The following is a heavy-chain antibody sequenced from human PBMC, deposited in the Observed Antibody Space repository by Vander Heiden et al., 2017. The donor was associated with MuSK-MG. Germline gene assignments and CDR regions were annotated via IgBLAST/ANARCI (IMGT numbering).Heavy chain of an antibody. D-gene: IGHD5-18*01. CDR2: SIPIFGTA. J-gene: IGHJ4*02. V-gene: IGHV1-69*01. CDR1: GGTFSSYA. CDR3: AKVGWGYRYGTFDY. Sequence: QVQLVQSGAEVKKPGSSVKVSCKASGGTFSSYALSWVRQAPGQGLGGMGGSIPIFGTANTAQKVQGRVTIPAEESTSPAYRELRSLGSEDTAVYYFAKVGWGYRYGTFDYWGQGTLVTVSS.